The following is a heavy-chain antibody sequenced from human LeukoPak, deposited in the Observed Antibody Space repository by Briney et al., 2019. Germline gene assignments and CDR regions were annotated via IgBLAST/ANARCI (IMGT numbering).Heavy chain of an antibody. J-gene: IGHJ4*02. CDR2: ISPDGSKT. CDR3: ATEGEEWTNFDY. Sequence: GGSLRLSCAASGFTFSTIGLLWVRQAPGKGLEWVAMISPDGSKTFYTDSIKGRFTISRDNSNNTLYLQMNSVRLEDTALYYCATEGEEWTNFDYWGQGTLVTVSS. CDR1: GFTFSTIG. V-gene: IGHV3-30*04. D-gene: IGHD3-3*01.